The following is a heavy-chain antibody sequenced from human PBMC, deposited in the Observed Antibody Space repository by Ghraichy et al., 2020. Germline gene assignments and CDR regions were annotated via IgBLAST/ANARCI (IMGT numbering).Heavy chain of an antibody. CDR1: GGSISSYY. D-gene: IGHD4-23*01. CDR3: ARTPYGGKGWFDP. J-gene: IGHJ5*02. V-gene: IGHV4-59*08. CDR2: IYYSGST. Sequence: SQTLSLTCTVSGGSISSYYWSWIRQPPGKGLEWIGYIYYSGSTNYNPSLKSRVTISVDTSKNQFSLKLSSVTAADTAVYYCARTPYGGKGWFDPWGQGTLVTVSS.